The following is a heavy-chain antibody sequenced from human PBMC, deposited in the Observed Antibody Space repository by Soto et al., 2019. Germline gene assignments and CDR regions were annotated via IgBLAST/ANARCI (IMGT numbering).Heavy chain of an antibody. D-gene: IGHD3-10*01. J-gene: IGHJ6*02. CDR3: ARGSIWFGDHSGMDV. V-gene: IGHV1-8*01. CDR2: MNPNTGNT. Sequence: QVQLLQSGAEVKKPGASVKVSCKAPGYTFSSYDLNWVRQATGQGLEWMGWMNPNTGNTGYAHKFQGRVTMTRTTSISPAYMELSSLRSEATAVYYCARGSIWFGDHSGMDVWCHGTTVTGSS. CDR1: GYTFSSYD.